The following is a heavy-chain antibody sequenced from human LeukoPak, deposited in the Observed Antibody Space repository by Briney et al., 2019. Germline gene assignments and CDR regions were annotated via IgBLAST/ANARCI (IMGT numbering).Heavy chain of an antibody. Sequence: AGGSLRLSCAASGFTFSSYSMNWVRQAPGKGLEWVSSISSSSSYIYYADSVKGRFTISRDNAKNSLYLQMNSLRAEDTALYYCAKGTDYDFWSGHDYWGQGTLVTVSS. CDR3: AKGTDYDFWSGHDY. V-gene: IGHV3-21*04. J-gene: IGHJ4*02. CDR2: ISSSSSYI. CDR1: GFTFSSYS. D-gene: IGHD3-3*01.